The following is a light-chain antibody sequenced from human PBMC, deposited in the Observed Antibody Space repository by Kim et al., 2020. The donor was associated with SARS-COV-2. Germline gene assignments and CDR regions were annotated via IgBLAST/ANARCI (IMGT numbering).Light chain of an antibody. CDR1: SSDVGGYNY. Sequence: QSALTQPASVSGSPGQSITISCTGTSSDVGGYNYVSWFQQRPGKAPRLMIYDVSKRPSGVSNRFSGSKSGNTASLTISGLQAEDEADYYCSSFTSSSTFPFCVFGPGTKVTVL. V-gene: IGLV2-14*01. J-gene: IGLJ1*01. CDR2: DVS. CDR3: SSFTSSSTFPFCV.